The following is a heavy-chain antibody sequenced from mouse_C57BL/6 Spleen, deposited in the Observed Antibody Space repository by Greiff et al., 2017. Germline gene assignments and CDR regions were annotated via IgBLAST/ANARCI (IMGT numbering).Heavy chain of an antibody. Sequence: EVQLQQSGPGLVKPSQSLSLTCSVTGYSITSGYYWNWIRQFPGNKLEWMGYISYDGSNNYNPSLKNRISITRDTSKNQFFLKLNSVTTEDTATYYCAIAVYYGYGVAMDYWGQGTSVTVSS. V-gene: IGHV3-6*01. J-gene: IGHJ4*01. CDR1: GYSITSGYY. D-gene: IGHD2-2*01. CDR2: ISYDGSN. CDR3: AIAVYYGYGVAMDY.